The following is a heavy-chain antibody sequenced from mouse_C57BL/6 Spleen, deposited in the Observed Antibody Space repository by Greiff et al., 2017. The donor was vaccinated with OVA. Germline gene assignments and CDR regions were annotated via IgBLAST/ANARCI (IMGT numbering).Heavy chain of an antibody. CDR3: ARQLRLQGDY. V-gene: IGHV1-82*01. J-gene: IGHJ2*01. Sequence: QVQLKESGPELVKPGASVKISCKASGYAFSSSWMNWVKQRPGKGLEWIGRIYPGDGDTNYNGKFKGKATLTADKSSSTAYMHLSSLTSEDSAVYFCARQLRLQGDYWGQGTTLTVSS. CDR1: GYAFSSSW. CDR2: IYPGDGDT. D-gene: IGHD3-2*02.